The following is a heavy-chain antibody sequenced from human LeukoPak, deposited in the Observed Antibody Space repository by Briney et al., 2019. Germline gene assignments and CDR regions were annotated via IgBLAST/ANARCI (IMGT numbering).Heavy chain of an antibody. CDR3: ARGELNWGSRGRYFDY. CDR1: GGSFSGYY. CDR2: INHSGST. Sequence: SETLSLTCAVYGGSFSGYYWSWIRQPPGKGLEWIGEINHSGSTNYNPSLKSRVTISVDTSKNQLSLKLSSVTAADTAVYYCARGELNWGSRGRYFDYWGQGILVTVSS. V-gene: IGHV4-34*01. D-gene: IGHD7-27*01. J-gene: IGHJ4*02.